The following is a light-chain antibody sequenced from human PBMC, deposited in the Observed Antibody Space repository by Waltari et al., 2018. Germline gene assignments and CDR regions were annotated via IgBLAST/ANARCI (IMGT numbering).Light chain of an antibody. CDR3: SSYTGNINNLKV. Sequence: QSALTQPPSASGYPGQSVTISCTGRSSDIGGYKFVSWYQQHPAKAPKLLIYEVNKRPSGVPDRFSGSKSGNTASLTVSGLQADDEADYYCSSYTGNINNLKVFGGGTKLTVL. J-gene: IGLJ2*01. V-gene: IGLV2-8*01. CDR1: SSDIGGYKF. CDR2: EVN.